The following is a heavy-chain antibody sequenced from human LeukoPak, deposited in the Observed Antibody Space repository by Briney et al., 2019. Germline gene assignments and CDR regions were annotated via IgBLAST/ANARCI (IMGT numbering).Heavy chain of an antibody. CDR1: RFTFSSYA. D-gene: IGHD2-15*01. V-gene: IGHV3-23*01. CDR2: ISGSGGST. CDR3: ARIPNCSGGSCYVVHYYYGMDV. J-gene: IGHJ6*02. Sequence: GGSLRLSCAASRFTFSSYAMSWVRQAPGKGLEWVSTISGSGGSTYYADSMKGRFTISRDNAKNSLYLQMNSLRAEDTAVYYCARIPNCSGGSCYVVHYYYGMDVWGQGTTVTVSS.